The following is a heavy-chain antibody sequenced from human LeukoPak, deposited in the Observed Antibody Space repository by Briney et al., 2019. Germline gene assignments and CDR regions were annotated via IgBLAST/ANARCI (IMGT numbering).Heavy chain of an antibody. V-gene: IGHV3-53*01. J-gene: IGHJ4*02. D-gene: IGHD3-10*01. CDR2: NYKGGST. CDR3: AREPKDRSYWFPIWSASGAPFALDY. CDR1: GFPRSSNH. Sequence: GSLRLSRSSFGFPRSSNHKSWVRQAPGKGLELGLVNYKGGSTNYADSVKGRFTISRDNSKNTLYLQMNSLRAEDTAVYYCAREPKDRSYWFPIWSASGAPFALDYWGQGTLVTVSS.